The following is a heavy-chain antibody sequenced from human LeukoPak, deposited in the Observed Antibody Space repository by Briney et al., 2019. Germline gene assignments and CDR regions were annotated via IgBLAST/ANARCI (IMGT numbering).Heavy chain of an antibody. CDR1: GFTFSTCA. Sequence: GGSLRLSCAVSGFTFSTCAMSWIRQAPGKGLEWVSVISGGAVSIYYADSVKGRFTISRDNSNNTLYLQMNSLRAEDTAVYYCAKSPRGYNYYMDVWGKGTTVTVSS. V-gene: IGHV3-23*01. CDR2: ISGGAVSI. CDR3: AKSPRGYNYYMDV. D-gene: IGHD3-10*01. J-gene: IGHJ6*03.